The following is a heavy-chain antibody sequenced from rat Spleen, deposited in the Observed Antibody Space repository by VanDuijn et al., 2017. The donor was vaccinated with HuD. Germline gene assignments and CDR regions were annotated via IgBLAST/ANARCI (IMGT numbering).Heavy chain of an antibody. CDR3: AGDKGTIGITSFGY. Sequence: QVQLKESGPGLVQPSQTLSLTCTDSGFSLTSYNVHWFRQPTGKGLAWMGIIWPSGSTDYNSALTSLLSSSREPSKRQVFLKSKSLQSVDVATYDCAGDKGTIGITSFGYWGRGVMVTVAS. D-gene: IGHD1-9*01. CDR1: GFSLTSYN. J-gene: IGHJ2*01. V-gene: IGHV2-30*01. CDR2: IWPSGST.